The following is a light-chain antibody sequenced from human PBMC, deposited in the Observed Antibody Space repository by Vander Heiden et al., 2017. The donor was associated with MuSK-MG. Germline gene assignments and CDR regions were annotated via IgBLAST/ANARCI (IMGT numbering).Light chain of an antibody. CDR2: KAS. Sequence: DVQMTQSPSTLSASVGDRISITCRASQSIIKWLAWYQQKPRKAPKLLIYKASSLQSGVPSRFSGGGSGTEFTLTISSLQPDDFATYYCQQDSTYPLTFGGGTKVEIK. CDR1: QSIIKW. CDR3: QQDSTYPLT. V-gene: IGKV1-5*03. J-gene: IGKJ4*01.